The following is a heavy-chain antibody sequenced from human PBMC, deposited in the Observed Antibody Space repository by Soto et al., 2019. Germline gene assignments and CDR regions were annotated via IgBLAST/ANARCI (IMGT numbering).Heavy chain of an antibody. Sequence: ASVKVSCKASGYTFTGYGISWVGQAPGQGLEWMGWISAYNGNTNYAQKLQGRVTMTTDTSTSTAYMELRSLRSDDTAVYYCARDRGRYYYYYMDVWGKGTTVTVSS. V-gene: IGHV1-18*01. CDR1: GYTFTGYG. CDR2: ISAYNGNT. J-gene: IGHJ6*03. CDR3: ARDRGRYYYYYMDV.